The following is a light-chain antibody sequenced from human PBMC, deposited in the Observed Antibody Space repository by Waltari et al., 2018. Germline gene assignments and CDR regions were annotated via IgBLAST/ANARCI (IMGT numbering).Light chain of an antibody. Sequence: DIQMTQSPSTLSASVGDRVTITCRASQKINTWLACHQQKPGKAPKPLIYKASSLESGVPSRFSGSGSGTEFTLTISSLQPDDFATYYCLQYNGEPRTFGQGTKVEVK. V-gene: IGKV1-5*03. J-gene: IGKJ1*01. CDR3: LQYNGEPRT. CDR2: KAS. CDR1: QKINTW.